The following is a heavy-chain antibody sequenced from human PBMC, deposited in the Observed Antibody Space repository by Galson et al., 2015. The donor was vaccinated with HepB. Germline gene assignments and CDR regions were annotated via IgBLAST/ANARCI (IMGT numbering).Heavy chain of an antibody. CDR3: ARDQYSMDESYAFDI. J-gene: IGHJ3*02. CDR1: GYTFTGYY. CDR2: IKPNSGGT. Sequence: SAKVSCKASGYTFTGYYIHWQHHAPGQGLEWMASIKPNSGGTNYAQKFQGTVTMIRDTSTSPAYRELSRLRADDTALYSCARDQYSMDESYAFDIWGQGTMVTVSS. D-gene: IGHD2/OR15-2a*01. V-gene: IGHV1-2*02.